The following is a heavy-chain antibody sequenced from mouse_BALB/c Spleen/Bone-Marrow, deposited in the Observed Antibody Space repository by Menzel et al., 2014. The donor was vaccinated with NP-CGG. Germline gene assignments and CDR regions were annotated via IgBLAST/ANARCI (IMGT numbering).Heavy chain of an antibody. Sequence: VQLQQSGPELVKPGASVKMSCKASGYTFTDYVISWVKQRTGQGLEWIGEIYPGSGSTYYNEKFKGKATLTADKSSNTAYVQLSSLTSEDSAVYFCARSKEYYDPFDYWGQGTTLTVSS. CDR3: ARSKEYYDPFDY. CDR1: GYTFTDYV. J-gene: IGHJ2*01. CDR2: IYPGSGST. V-gene: IGHV1-77*01. D-gene: IGHD2-4*01.